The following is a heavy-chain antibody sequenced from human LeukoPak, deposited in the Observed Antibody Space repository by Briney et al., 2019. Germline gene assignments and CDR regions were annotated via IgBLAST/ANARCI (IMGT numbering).Heavy chain of an antibody. CDR3: ARQAPSWFDP. V-gene: IGHV4-39*01. Sequence: SETLSLTCTVSGGSISSSSYYWGWIRQPPGKGLEWIGSIYYSGSTYYNPSLKCRVTISVDTSKNQFSLKLSSVTAADTAVYYCARQAPSWFDPWGQGTLVTVSS. CDR1: GGSISSSSYY. J-gene: IGHJ5*02. CDR2: IYYSGST.